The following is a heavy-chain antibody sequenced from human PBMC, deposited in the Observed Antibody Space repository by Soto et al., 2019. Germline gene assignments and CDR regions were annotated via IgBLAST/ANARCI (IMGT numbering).Heavy chain of an antibody. D-gene: IGHD1-7*01. J-gene: IGHJ6*01. Sequence: QVQLVQSGAEVKKSGSSVKVSCKASGGAFSDYAFSWVRQAPGQGLEWLGGIMPIFRAPDYAQKFQGRVTITADESTRTAYMEMRSLTSEDTAPYYCASWLKAAEIGNYAYGMDVW. V-gene: IGHV1-69*12. CDR1: GGAFSDYA. CDR3: ASWLKAAEIGNYAYGMDV. CDR2: IMPIFRAP.